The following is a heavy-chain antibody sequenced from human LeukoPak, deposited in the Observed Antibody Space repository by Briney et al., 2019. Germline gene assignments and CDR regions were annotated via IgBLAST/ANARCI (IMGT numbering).Heavy chain of an antibody. Sequence: GGSLRLSCAASGFTFCASAMSWVRQAPGKGLEWVSGISGTGGGTCYADSVKGRFTISRDNSKNTVYLQMNSLRAEDTALYYCAMATIAARTIYDWGEGALVTVSS. CDR2: ISGTGGGT. D-gene: IGHD5-24*01. CDR1: GFTFCASA. J-gene: IGHJ4*02. CDR3: AMATIAARTIYD. V-gene: IGHV3-23*01.